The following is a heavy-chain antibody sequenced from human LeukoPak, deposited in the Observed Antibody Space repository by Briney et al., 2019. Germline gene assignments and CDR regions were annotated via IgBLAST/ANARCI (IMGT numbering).Heavy chain of an antibody. Sequence: SETLSLTCTVSGGSISSGSYYWSWIRQPAGKGLEWIGRIYTSGSTNYNPSLKSRATISVDTSKNQFSLKLSSVTAADAAVYYCARANYYGSGSKYFDYWGQGTLATVSS. CDR3: ARANYYGSGSKYFDY. D-gene: IGHD3-10*01. CDR1: GGSISSGSYY. V-gene: IGHV4-61*02. J-gene: IGHJ4*02. CDR2: IYTSGST.